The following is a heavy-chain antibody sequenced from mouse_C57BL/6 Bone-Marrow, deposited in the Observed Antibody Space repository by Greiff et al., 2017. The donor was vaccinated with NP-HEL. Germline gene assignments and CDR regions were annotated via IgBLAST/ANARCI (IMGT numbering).Heavy chain of an antibody. V-gene: IGHV5-12*01. Sequence: EVKVVESGGGLVQPGGSLKLSCAASGFTFSDYYMYWVRQTPEKRLEWVAYISNGGGSTYYPDTVKGRFTISRDNAKNTLYLQMSRLKSEDTAMYYCARHYDYDGGYFDVWGTGTTVTVSS. D-gene: IGHD2-4*01. J-gene: IGHJ1*03. CDR1: GFTFSDYY. CDR3: ARHYDYDGGYFDV. CDR2: ISNGGGST.